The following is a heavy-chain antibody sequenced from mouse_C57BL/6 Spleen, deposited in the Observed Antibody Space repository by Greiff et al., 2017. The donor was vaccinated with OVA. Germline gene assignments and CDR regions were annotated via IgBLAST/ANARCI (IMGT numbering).Heavy chain of an antibody. CDR3: AREVSQDYAMDY. CDR1: GYAFTNYL. Sequence: VKLQESGAELVRPGTSVKVSCKASGYAFTNYLIEWVKQRPGQGLEWIGVINPGSGGTNYNEKFKGKATLTADKSSSTAYMQLSSLTSEDSAVYFCAREVSQDYAMDYWGQGTSVTVSS. V-gene: IGHV1-54*01. CDR2: INPGSGGT. J-gene: IGHJ4*01.